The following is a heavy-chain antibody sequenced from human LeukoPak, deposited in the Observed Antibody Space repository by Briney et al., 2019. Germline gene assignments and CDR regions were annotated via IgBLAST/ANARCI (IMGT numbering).Heavy chain of an antibody. Sequence: GGSLRLSCAASGFTFSSYAMSWVRQAPGKGLEWVSAISGSGGSTYYADSVKGRFTISRDNSKNTLYLQMNSLRVEDTAVYYCAKVAKYYYGPETYYFFEQWGQGTPVTASS. D-gene: IGHD3-10*01. CDR1: GFTFSSYA. J-gene: IGHJ4*02. CDR2: ISGSGGST. CDR3: AKVAKYYYGPETYYFFEQ. V-gene: IGHV3-23*01.